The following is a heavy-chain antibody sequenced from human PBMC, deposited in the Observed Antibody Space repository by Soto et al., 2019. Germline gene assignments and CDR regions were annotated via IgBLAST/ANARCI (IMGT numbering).Heavy chain of an antibody. V-gene: IGHV3-23*01. CDR2: ISGSGGST. Sequence: EVQLLESGGGLVQPGGSLRLSCAASGFTFSSYAMSWVRQAPGKGLEWVSAISGSGGSTYYADSVKGRFTISRDNSKNTLYLQMNSLRAEDTAVYYCAKGSAAGGYRHYYGMDVWGQGTTVTVSS. D-gene: IGHD6-13*01. CDR1: GFTFSSYA. CDR3: AKGSAAGGYRHYYGMDV. J-gene: IGHJ6*02.